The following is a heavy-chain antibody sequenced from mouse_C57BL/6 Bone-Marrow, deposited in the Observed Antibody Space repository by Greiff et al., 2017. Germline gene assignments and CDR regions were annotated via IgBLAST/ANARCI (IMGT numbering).Heavy chain of an antibody. CDR2: IYPGSGNT. CDR1: GYTFTDYY. D-gene: IGHD2-1*01. J-gene: IGHJ3*01. V-gene: IGHV1-76*01. CDR3: AIYYGNYWFAY. Sequence: QVQLQQSGAELVRPGASVKLSCKASGYTFTDYYINWVKQRPGQGLEWIARIYPGSGNTYYNGKFKGKATLTAEKSSSTAYMQLSSLTSEDSAVYFCAIYYGNYWFAYWGQGTLVTVSA.